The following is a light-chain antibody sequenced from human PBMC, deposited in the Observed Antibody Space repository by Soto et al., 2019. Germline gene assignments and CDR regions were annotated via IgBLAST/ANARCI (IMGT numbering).Light chain of an antibody. Sequence: DIQMTQSPSTLSASVGDRVTIACRASQSISNWLAWYQQKPGKAPKLLIYDASTLESGVPSRFSGSGSGTEFTLTISSLQPEDFATYYCQQSYNAPITFGQGTRLEI. V-gene: IGKV1-5*01. CDR2: DAS. J-gene: IGKJ5*01. CDR1: QSISNW. CDR3: QQSYNAPIT.